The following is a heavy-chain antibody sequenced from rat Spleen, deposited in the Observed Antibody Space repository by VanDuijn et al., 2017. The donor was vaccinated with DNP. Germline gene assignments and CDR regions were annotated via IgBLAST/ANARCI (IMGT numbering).Heavy chain of an antibody. J-gene: IGHJ3*01. V-gene: IGHV4-2*01. CDR3: ARQEYTTDYYYWFAY. CDR2: VNKDSSTI. CDR1: GFNFNNYY. D-gene: IGHD1-6*01. Sequence: EVQLVESGGGLLQPGRSLKLSCAASGFNFNNYYMGWVRQAPWKGLEWVGAVNKDSSTIDYTPSLKDKFTISRDNAQNTLYLQMSKLGSEDTATYYCARQEYTTDYYYWFAYWGQGTLVTVSS.